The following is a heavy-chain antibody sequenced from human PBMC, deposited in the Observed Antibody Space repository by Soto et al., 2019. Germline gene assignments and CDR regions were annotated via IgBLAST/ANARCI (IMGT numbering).Heavy chain of an antibody. D-gene: IGHD3-10*01. Sequence: SETLSLTCTVSGGSVNSGSHYWSWIRQSPGKGLEWIGYIYYNGGTNNNPYLKSRVTISVDKSKNQFSLRLSYVTAADTAVYYCARDLTRHAYGRFDSCGPGTLVTVS. J-gene: IGHJ4*02. CDR2: IYYNGGT. CDR3: ARDLTRHAYGRFDS. V-gene: IGHV4-61*01. CDR1: GGSVNSGSHY.